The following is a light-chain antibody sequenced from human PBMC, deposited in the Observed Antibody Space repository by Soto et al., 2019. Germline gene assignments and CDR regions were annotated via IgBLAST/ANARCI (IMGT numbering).Light chain of an antibody. CDR3: QQRNTLCYT. V-gene: IGKV1-9*01. Sequence: DIQMTQSPSFLSASVGDRVTITCRASQGISISLAWYQQKPGKAPNLLIFGPSTLGSAFPLRFRGSGSGPKFPLTIALLPSEDIGTFYFQQRNTLCYTFRHETKLDI. J-gene: IGKJ2*01. CDR2: GPS. CDR1: QGISIS.